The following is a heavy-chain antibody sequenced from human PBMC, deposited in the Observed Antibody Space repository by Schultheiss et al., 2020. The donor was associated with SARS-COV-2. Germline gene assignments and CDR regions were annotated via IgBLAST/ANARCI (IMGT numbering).Heavy chain of an antibody. CDR1: GFTFSSYA. J-gene: IGHJ4*02. D-gene: IGHD5-24*01. V-gene: IGHV3-23*01. CDR3: ARDFLEAGDFDY. CDR2: ISGSGGST. Sequence: GGSLRLSCAASGFTFSSYAMSWVRQAPGKGLEWVSAISGSGGSTYYADSVKGRFTISRDNSKNTLYLQMNSLRVGDTAVYYCARDFLEAGDFDYWGQGTLVTVSS.